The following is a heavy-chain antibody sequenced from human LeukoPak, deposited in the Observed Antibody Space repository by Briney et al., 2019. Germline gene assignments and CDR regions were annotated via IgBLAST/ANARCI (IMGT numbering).Heavy chain of an antibody. D-gene: IGHD7-27*01. Sequence: SETLSLTCAVYGGSFSGYYWSWIRQPPGKGLEWIGEINHSGSTNYNPSLKSRVTISVDTSKNQFSLKLSSVTAADTAVYYCASSSGPNYWGQGTLVPSPQ. J-gene: IGHJ4*02. CDR2: INHSGST. CDR3: ASSSGPNY. V-gene: IGHV4-34*01. CDR1: GGSFSGYY.